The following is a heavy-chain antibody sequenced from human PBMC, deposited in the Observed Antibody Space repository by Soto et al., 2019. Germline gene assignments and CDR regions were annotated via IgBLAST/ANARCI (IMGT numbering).Heavy chain of an antibody. CDR1: GSSIIDPG. CDR2: VNDRWVS. J-gene: IGHJ6*01. V-gene: IGHV4-59*08. D-gene: IGHD1-26*01. CDR3: VRQGYGALHGLVDV. Sequence: PSETLTFTLNAFGSSIIDPGWAWTRLPPGKGLEWIGDVNDRWVSHYNPSLKSRVAISLDTSKSQFSLKMTSVTATDTAVYYCVRQGYGALHGLVDVWTQGTTVTVSS.